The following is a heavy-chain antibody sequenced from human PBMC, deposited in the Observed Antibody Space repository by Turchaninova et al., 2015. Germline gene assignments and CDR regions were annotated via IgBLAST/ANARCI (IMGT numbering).Heavy chain of an antibody. CDR1: GFSLNTLGRC. J-gene: IGHJ4*02. Sequence: QVTLRESGPALVKPTQTHTLSCTFSGFSLNTLGRCGGWIRQPPGKALEWLARIDWDDDTYYSTSLKTRLTISKDTSKNQVVLTMTNMDPVDTATYYCTRTLPSGYDDYWGQGTLVTVSS. V-gene: IGHV2-70*15. D-gene: IGHD3-22*01. CDR2: IDWDDDT. CDR3: TRTLPSGYDDY.